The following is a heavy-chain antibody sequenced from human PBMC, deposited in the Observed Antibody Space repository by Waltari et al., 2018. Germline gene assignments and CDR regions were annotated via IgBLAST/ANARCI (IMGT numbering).Heavy chain of an antibody. CDR2: SYSDGRT. Sequence: EVQLVESGGGLVQPGGSLRLSCAASGFTVSSNYMSWVRQAPGKGLGWVSLSYSDGRTYYADSVKGRFTISRDNYKNTVYLQMSRLRVEDTAVYYCAKDAGPVAAEGDYWGQGTLVTVSS. D-gene: IGHD6-19*01. CDR1: GFTVSSNY. V-gene: IGHV3-66*01. J-gene: IGHJ4*02. CDR3: AKDAGPVAAEGDY.